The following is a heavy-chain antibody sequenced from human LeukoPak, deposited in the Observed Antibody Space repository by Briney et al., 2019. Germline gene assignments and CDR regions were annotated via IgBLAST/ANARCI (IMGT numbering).Heavy chain of an antibody. V-gene: IGHV3-30*02. CDR3: AKDSGGVVIIGANYFDY. Sequence: GGSLRFSCAASGFTFSSYGMHWVRQAPGKGLEWVAFIRYDGSNKYYADSVKGRFTISRDNSKNTLYLQMNSLRAEDTAVYYSAKDSGGVVIIGANYFDYWGQGTLVTVSS. CDR1: GFTFSSYG. D-gene: IGHD3-3*01. CDR2: IRYDGSNK. J-gene: IGHJ4*02.